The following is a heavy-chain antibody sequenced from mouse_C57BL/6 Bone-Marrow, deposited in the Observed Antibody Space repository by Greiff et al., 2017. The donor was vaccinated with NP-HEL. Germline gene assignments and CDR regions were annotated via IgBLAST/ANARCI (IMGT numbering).Heavy chain of an antibody. CDR2: IYPGDGDT. D-gene: IGHD1-1*01. V-gene: IGHV1-82*01. Sequence: QVQLQQSGPELVKPGASVKISCKASGYAFSSSWMNWVKQRPGKGLGWIGRIYPGDGDTNYNGKFKGKATLTADKSSSTAYMQLSSLTSEDSAVYFCARAYYYGSSYWYFDVWGRGTTVTVSS. J-gene: IGHJ1*03. CDR1: GYAFSSSW. CDR3: ARAYYYGSSYWYFDV.